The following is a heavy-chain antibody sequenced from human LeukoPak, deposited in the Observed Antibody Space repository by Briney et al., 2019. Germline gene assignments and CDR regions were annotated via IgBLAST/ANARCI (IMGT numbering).Heavy chain of an antibody. CDR1: GFTFSTSW. D-gene: IGHD6-13*01. V-gene: IGHV3-74*01. Sequence: SGGSLRLSCAASGFTFSTSWMHWVRQTPGKGLVWVSHINTDGSSTNYADSVKGRFTISRDNAKNTLYLQMNSLRAEDTAVYYCARALGYSTQCWGQGTLVTVSS. J-gene: IGHJ4*02. CDR3: ARALGYSTQC. CDR2: INTDGSST.